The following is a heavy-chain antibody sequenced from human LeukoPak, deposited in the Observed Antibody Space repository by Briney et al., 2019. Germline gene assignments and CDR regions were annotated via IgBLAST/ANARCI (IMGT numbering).Heavy chain of an antibody. CDR2: ISSSSSYI. CDR3: ARSDWGTVTYGEPDAFDI. D-gene: IGHD4-17*01. Sequence: GGSLRLSCAASGFTFSSYSMNWVRQAPGKGLEWVSSISSSSSYIYYADSVKGRFTISRDNAKNSLYLQMNSLRAEDTAVYYCARSDWGTVTYGEPDAFDIWGQGTMVTASS. CDR1: GFTFSSYS. V-gene: IGHV3-21*01. J-gene: IGHJ3*02.